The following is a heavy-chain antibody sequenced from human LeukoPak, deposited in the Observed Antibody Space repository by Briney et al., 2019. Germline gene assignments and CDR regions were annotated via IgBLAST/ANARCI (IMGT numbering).Heavy chain of an antibody. J-gene: IGHJ4*02. CDR3: ARDPIQIAAAGTGVFDY. V-gene: IGHV3-7*01. CDR2: IKQDGSEK. CDR1: GFTFSSYW. Sequence: PGGSLRLSCAASGFTFSSYWMSWVRQAPGKGLEWAANIKQDGSEKYYVDSVKGRFTISRDDAKNSLYLQMNSLRAEDTAVYYCARDPIQIAAAGTGVFDYWGQGTLVTVSS. D-gene: IGHD6-13*01.